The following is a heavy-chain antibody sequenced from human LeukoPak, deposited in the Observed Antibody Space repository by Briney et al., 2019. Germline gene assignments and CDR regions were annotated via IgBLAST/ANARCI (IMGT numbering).Heavy chain of an antibody. V-gene: IGHV1-2*02. J-gene: IGHJ4*02. CDR3: AREEYYYDSSAVDY. Sequence: ASVKVSCKVSGYTLTELSMHWVRQAPGQGLEWMGWINPNSGGTNYAQKFQGRVTMTRDTSISTAYMELSRLRSDDTAVYYCAREEYYYDSSAVDYWGQGTLVTVSS. CDR1: GYTLTELS. D-gene: IGHD3-22*01. CDR2: INPNSGGT.